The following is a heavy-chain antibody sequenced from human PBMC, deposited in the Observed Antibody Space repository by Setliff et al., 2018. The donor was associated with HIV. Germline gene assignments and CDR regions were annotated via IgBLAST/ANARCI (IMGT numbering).Heavy chain of an antibody. J-gene: IGHJ5*02. Sequence: GASVKVSCKASGYTFTSYGISWVRQAPGQGLEWMGWISAYNGNTNYAQKFQGRVTMPRNTSISTAYMELSSLRSDDTAVYYCARGTAPRPASVLEFLEWLFPNWFDPWGQGTLVTVSS. CDR2: ISAYNGNT. V-gene: IGHV1-18*01. CDR3: ARGTAPRPASVLEFLEWLFPNWFDP. CDR1: GYTFTSYG. D-gene: IGHD3-3*02.